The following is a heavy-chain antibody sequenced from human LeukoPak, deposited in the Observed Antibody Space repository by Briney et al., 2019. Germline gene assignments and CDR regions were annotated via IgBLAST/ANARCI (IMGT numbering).Heavy chain of an antibody. Sequence: GGSLRLSCAASGFTFSSYSMNWVRQAPGKGLEWVSSISSSSSYIYYADSVKGRFTISRDNAKNSLYLQMNSLRAEDTAMYYCARDEGQQWLAIDYWGQGTLVTVSS. CDR1: GFTFSSYS. V-gene: IGHV3-21*01. J-gene: IGHJ4*02. CDR3: ARDEGQQWLAIDY. CDR2: ISSSSSYI. D-gene: IGHD6-19*01.